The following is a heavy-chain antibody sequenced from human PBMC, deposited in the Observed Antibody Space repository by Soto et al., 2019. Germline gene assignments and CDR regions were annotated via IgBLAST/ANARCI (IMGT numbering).Heavy chain of an antibody. D-gene: IGHD4-17*01. Sequence: EVQLVESGGGLVQPGRSLRLSCAASGFTFGDYAMHWVRQAPGKGLEWVSGISWNSGSIVYADSVKGRFTISRDNAKNSLYLQMNSLRAEDTAFYYCAKVLRDYAKGGYFVFWVRGNLVNVSP. J-gene: IGHJ2*01. V-gene: IGHV3-9*01. CDR2: ISWNSGSI. CDR1: GFTFGDYA. CDR3: AKVLRDYAKGGYFVF.